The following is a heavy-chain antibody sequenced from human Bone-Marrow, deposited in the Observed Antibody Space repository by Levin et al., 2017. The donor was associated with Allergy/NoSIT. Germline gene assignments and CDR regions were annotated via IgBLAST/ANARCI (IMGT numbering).Heavy chain of an antibody. J-gene: IGHJ4*02. CDR3: ARANADYGDYGKDSTYYFDY. Sequence: ASVKVSCKVSGGSFTDYSISWVRQAPGLGLEWMGGITPIFETAYFAENLQGRVTITADRSATTVYMELSSLRPEDTAIYYCARANADYGDYGKDSTYYFDYWGQGTLVTVSS. V-gene: IGHV1-69*06. CDR2: ITPIFETA. CDR1: GGSFTDYS. D-gene: IGHD4-17*01.